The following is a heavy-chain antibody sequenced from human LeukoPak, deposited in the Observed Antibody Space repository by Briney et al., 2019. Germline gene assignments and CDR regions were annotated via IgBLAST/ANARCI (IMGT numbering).Heavy chain of an antibody. CDR1: GFIFSEYA. V-gene: IGHV3-23*01. J-gene: IGHJ4*02. CDR3: ANFATNVDPATTYFDY. CDR2: ISGSGGST. Sequence: GGSLRLSCVASGFIFSEYAMNWVRQAPGKGLEWVSAISGSGGSTYYADSVKGRFTISRDNSKNTLYLQMNSLRAEDTAVYYCANFATNVDPATTYFDYWGQGTLVTVSS. D-gene: IGHD1-26*01.